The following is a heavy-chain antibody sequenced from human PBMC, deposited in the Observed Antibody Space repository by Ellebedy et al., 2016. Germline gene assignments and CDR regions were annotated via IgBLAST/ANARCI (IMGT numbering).Heavy chain of an antibody. V-gene: IGHV1-18*01. Sequence: ASVKVSXXASGYTFTSYGISWVRQAPGQGLEWMGWISAYNGNTNYAQKLQGRVTMTTDTSTSTAYMELRSLRSDDTAVYYCARDADWNDVGYYYYYMDVWGKGTTVTVSS. J-gene: IGHJ6*03. CDR1: GYTFTSYG. CDR3: ARDADWNDVGYYYYYMDV. CDR2: ISAYNGNT. D-gene: IGHD1-1*01.